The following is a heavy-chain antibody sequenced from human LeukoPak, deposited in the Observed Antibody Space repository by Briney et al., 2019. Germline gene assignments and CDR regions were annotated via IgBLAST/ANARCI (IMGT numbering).Heavy chain of an antibody. CDR3: ARDKAAAGYFDY. J-gene: IGHJ4*02. CDR2: IYSGGST. CDR1: GFTVSSNY. D-gene: IGHD6-13*01. V-gene: IGHV3-53*01. Sequence: GGSLRLSCAAYGFTVSSNYMSWVRQAPGKGLEWVSVIYSGGSTYYADSVKGRFTISRDNSKNTLYLQMNSLRAEDTAVYYCARDKAAAGYFDYWGQGTLVTVSS.